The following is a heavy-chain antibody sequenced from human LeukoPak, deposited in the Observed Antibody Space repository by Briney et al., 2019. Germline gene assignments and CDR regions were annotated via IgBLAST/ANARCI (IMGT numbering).Heavy chain of an antibody. Sequence: PGGSLRLSCAASGFTFSSSAMSWVRQAPGKGLEWVSAISNNGGYTYYADSVQGRFTISRDNAKNSLYLQMNSLRAEDTAVYYCARERGRYSGYDYLPSPRGFDYWGQGTLVTVSS. CDR2: ISNNGGYT. J-gene: IGHJ4*02. CDR3: ARERGRYSGYDYLPSPRGFDY. CDR1: GFTFSSSA. V-gene: IGHV3-23*01. D-gene: IGHD5-12*01.